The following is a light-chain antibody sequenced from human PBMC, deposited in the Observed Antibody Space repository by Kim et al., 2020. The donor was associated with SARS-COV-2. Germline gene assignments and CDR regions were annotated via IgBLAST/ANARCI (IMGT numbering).Light chain of an antibody. CDR3: QQYNDWPLT. Sequence: VSPGERATLSCRASQSISRNLAWYQQKPGQAPRLLIYDSSTRATGIPARFSGSGSGTEFTLTISSLQPQDFALYYCQQYNDWPLTFGAGTKVEIK. CDR1: QSISRN. CDR2: DSS. V-gene: IGKV3-15*01. J-gene: IGKJ1*01.